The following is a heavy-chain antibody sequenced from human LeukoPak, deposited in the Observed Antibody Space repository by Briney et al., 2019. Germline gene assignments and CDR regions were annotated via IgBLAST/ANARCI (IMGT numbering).Heavy chain of an antibody. Sequence: SETLSLTCIVSGGSISSGAYYWAWIRQPPGKGLEWIVTINNSGSTFYNPSLKSRVTISVDTSKNHFSLKLTSVTAADTAIFYCASGYFVHTFDFWGQGTLGTVSS. D-gene: IGHD2-2*03. CDR1: GGSISSGAYY. J-gene: IGHJ4*02. CDR2: INNSGST. CDR3: ASGYFVHTFDF. V-gene: IGHV4-39*02.